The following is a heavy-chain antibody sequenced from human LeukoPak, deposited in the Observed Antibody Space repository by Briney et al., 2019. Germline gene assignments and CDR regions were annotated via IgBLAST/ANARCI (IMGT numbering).Heavy chain of an antibody. D-gene: IGHD4-17*01. CDR2: ISYDGSNK. V-gene: IGHV3-30*04. CDR3: ARDGTDYGGDY. CDR1: GVTFSSYA. Sequence: GGSLRLSCAASGVTFSSYAMHWVRQAPGKGPEWVAVISYDGSNKYYADSVKGRFTISRDNSKNTLYLQMNSLRAEDTAVYYCARDGTDYGGDYWGQGTLVTVSS. J-gene: IGHJ4*02.